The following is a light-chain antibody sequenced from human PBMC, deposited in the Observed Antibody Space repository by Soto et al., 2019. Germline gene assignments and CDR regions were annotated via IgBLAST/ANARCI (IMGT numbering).Light chain of an antibody. CDR1: SSDVGGYNF. V-gene: IGLV2-14*01. Sequence: QSALTQPASVSGSPGQSVTISCTGNSSDVGGYNFVSWYQQYPGKAPKLMIHDVTSRPSGVSNRFSGSKSGTTASLTISGLQAEDEADYYCCSYTSSTSYVFGTGTKLTVL. CDR2: DVT. J-gene: IGLJ1*01. CDR3: CSYTSSTSYV.